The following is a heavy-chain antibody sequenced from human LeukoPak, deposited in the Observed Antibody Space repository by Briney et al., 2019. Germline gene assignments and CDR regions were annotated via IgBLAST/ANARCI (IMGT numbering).Heavy chain of an antibody. Sequence: EASVKVCCKASGYSFTGHYMHWVRQAPGQGLEWMGWINPKSGGTNYAQKFQGRVTMTRDTSISTAYVDMSSLRSDDTAVYYCARNLWFGESSDAFDMWGQGTMVTVSS. D-gene: IGHD3-10*01. CDR1: GYSFTGHY. CDR3: ARNLWFGESSDAFDM. J-gene: IGHJ3*02. V-gene: IGHV1-2*02. CDR2: INPKSGGT.